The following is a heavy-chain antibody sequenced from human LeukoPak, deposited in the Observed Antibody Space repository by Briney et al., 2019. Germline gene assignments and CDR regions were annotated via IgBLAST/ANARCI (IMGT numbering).Heavy chain of an antibody. J-gene: IGHJ4*02. CDR3: ARGVYIAAAQYGY. V-gene: IGHV4-59*01. CDR2: IYYSGTT. D-gene: IGHD6-13*01. CDR1: GGSISAYS. Sequence: PSETLSLTCTVSGGSISAYSWGWIRQPPGKGLEWIGYIYYSGTTNYNPSLKSRVTISVDTSKNQFSLKLSSVTAADTAVYYCARGVYIAAAQYGYWGQGTLVTVSS.